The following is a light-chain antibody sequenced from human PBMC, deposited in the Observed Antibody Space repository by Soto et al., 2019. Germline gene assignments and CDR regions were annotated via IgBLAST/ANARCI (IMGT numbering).Light chain of an antibody. Sequence: IVLTQSPGTLSLSPGESATLSCRAGPTISSSYIAWYHHRPGQPPRLVMYASSSRATGIPARFRGSGSGTDFTLTIKTLEPGDSGVFYCHHYGSPPYTFGRGTKLEI. CDR1: PTISSSY. CDR3: HHYGSPPYT. J-gene: IGKJ2*01. CDR2: ASS. V-gene: IGKV3-20*01.